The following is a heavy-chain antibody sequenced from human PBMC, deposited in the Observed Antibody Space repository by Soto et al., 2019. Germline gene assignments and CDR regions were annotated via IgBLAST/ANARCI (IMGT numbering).Heavy chain of an antibody. V-gene: IGHV3-7*03. D-gene: IGHD3-9*01. CDR2: IKQDGSEK. J-gene: IGHJ4*02. CDR3: ARLYYDILTGYSD. Sequence: GGSLRLSCAASGFTFSSYWMSWVRQAPGKGLEWVANIKQDGSEKYYADSVKGRFTISRDNAKNSLYLQMNRLRAEDTAVYYCARLYYDILTGYSDWGQGTLVTVSS. CDR1: GFTFSSYW.